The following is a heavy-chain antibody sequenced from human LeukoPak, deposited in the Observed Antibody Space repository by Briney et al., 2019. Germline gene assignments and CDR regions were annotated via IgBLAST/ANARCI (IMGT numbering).Heavy chain of an antibody. D-gene: IGHD2-2*02. J-gene: IGHJ5*02. V-gene: IGHV4-34*01. CDR1: GGSFSGYY. Sequence: SETLSLTCAVSGGSFSGYYWSWIRQPPGKGLEWIGEINHSGSTNYNPSLKSRVTISVDTSKNQFSLKLSSVTAADTAVYYCARGAAGYCSSTSCYTRFRFDPWGQGTLVTVSS. CDR3: ARGAAGYCSSTSCYTRFRFDP. CDR2: INHSGST.